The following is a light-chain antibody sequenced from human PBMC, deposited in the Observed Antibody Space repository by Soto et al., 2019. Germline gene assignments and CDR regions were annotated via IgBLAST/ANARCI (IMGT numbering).Light chain of an antibody. J-gene: IGLJ2*01. CDR2: GNS. V-gene: IGLV1-40*01. CDR1: SSNIGAGYD. CDR3: QSYDSSLSGVV. Sequence: QSVLTQPPSVSGAPGQRVTISCTGSSSNIGAGYDVHWYQQLPGTAPKLLIYGNSNRPSGVPDRFSGSKSGTSASLAITGLQAEDDAYYYCQSYDSSLSGVVFGGGTKLTGL.